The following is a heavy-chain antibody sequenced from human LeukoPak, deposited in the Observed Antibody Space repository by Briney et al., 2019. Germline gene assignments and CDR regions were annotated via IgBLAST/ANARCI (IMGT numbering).Heavy chain of an antibody. CDR3: AREDGRYYDSSGYYYFDAFDI. J-gene: IGHJ3*02. D-gene: IGHD3-22*01. CDR1: GFTFRSDW. Sequence: GGSLRLSCAASGFTFRSDWMTWVRQAPGKGLEWVANIKLDGSEKYYVDSVEGRFTISRDNAKKSLYLQMNSLRAEDTAVYYCAREDGRYYDSSGYYYFDAFDIWGQGTMVTVSS. V-gene: IGHV3-7*01. CDR2: IKLDGSEK.